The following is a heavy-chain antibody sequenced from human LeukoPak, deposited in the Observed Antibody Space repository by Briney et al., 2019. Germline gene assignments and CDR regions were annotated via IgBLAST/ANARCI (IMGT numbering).Heavy chain of an antibody. D-gene: IGHD3-16*01. Sequence: SETLSLTCIVSGGSISGYYWSWIRQPPGKGLEWIGYIYYSGSTNYNPSLKSRVTISVDTSKNQFSLKLSSVTAADTAVYYCASWGAGGGFDPWGQGTLVTVSS. CDR1: GGSISGYY. CDR2: IYYSGST. CDR3: ASWGAGGGFDP. V-gene: IGHV4-59*08. J-gene: IGHJ5*02.